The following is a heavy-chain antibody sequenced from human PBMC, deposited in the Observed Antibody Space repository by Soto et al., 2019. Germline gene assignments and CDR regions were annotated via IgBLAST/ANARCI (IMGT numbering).Heavy chain of an antibody. V-gene: IGHV3-11*05. CDR1: GFDFSVNC. CDR3: ARDRDTYGHGFFDY. D-gene: IGHD5-18*01. CDR2: ISSTSTHT. J-gene: IGHJ4*02. Sequence: GSLRLSCAASGFDFSVNCMSWIRQAPGKGLEWISRISSTSTHTNYADSVKGRFTVSRDNANNSLYLEMNNLRADDTAVYFCARDRDTYGHGFFDYWGRGALVTVSS.